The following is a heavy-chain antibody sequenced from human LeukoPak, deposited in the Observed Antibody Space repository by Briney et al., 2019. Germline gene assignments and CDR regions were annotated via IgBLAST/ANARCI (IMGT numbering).Heavy chain of an antibody. V-gene: IGHV3-13*05. CDR2: FHTANGP. CDR1: GFTFSDYD. Sequence: RPGGCLRLSCAAPGFTFSDYDIHWVRQTPGKGLEWVSSFHTANGPHYPASVKGRFTLSRENANNSLFLQMNSLSAGDTAVYYCARGSCSTNNCYERLRGLDVWGQGTTVTVSS. J-gene: IGHJ6*02. D-gene: IGHD2-2*01. CDR3: ARGSCSTNNCYERLRGLDV.